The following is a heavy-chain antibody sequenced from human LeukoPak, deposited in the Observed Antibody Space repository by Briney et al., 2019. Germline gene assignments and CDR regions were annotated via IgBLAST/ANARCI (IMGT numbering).Heavy chain of an antibody. J-gene: IGHJ4*02. CDR1: GFTFSNAW. D-gene: IGHD3-22*01. Sequence: GGSLRLSCAASGFTFSNAWMSWVRQAPGKGLEWVGRIKSKTDGGITDYAAPVKGRFTISRDDSKNTLYLQMNSLKTEDTAVYYCTTDEGASSGYYYPAAPYYFDYWGQGTLVTVSS. CDR2: IKSKTDGGIT. CDR3: TTDEGASSGYYYPAAPYYFDY. V-gene: IGHV3-15*01.